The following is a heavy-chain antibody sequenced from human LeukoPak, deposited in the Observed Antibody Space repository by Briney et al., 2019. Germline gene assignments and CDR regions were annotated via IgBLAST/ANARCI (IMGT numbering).Heavy chain of an antibody. J-gene: IGHJ4*02. CDR2: LSGSGGST. CDR3: ARVLPGDYFDY. D-gene: IGHD2-2*01. CDR1: GFTFSNYA. V-gene: IGHV3-23*01. Sequence: GGSLRLSCAASGFTFSNYAMSWVRQAPGKGLEWVSSLSGSGGSTYHADSVKGRFTISRDNSKNTLYLQMNSLRAEDTAVYYCARVLPGDYFDYWGQGTLVTVSS.